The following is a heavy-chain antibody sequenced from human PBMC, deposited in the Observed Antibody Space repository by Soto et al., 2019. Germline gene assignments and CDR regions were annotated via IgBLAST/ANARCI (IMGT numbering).Heavy chain of an antibody. CDR3: ARDESDGDWFDP. CDR1: GGSISSGGYY. CDR2: IYYSGST. Sequence: ASETLSLTCTVSGGSISSGGYYWSWIRQHPGKGLEWIGYIYYSGSTYYNPSLKSRVTISVDTSKNQFSLKLSSVTAADTAVYYCARDESDGDWFDPWGQGTLVTVSS. J-gene: IGHJ5*02. V-gene: IGHV4-31*03.